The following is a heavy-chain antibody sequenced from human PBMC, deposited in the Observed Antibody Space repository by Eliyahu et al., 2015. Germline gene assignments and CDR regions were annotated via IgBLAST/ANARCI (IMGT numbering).Heavy chain of an antibody. CDR1: GFTSVANY. D-gene: IGHD2-2*01. CDR2: ISSSGGTM. J-gene: IGHJ4*02. Sequence: QVQLVESGGGLVKPGGSLRLSCAASGFTSVANYMRWIRQAPGEGLEWVSYISSSGGTMYYADSVKGRFTISRDNAKNSLYLQMNSLRAEDTAVYYCARDIVAVPDWGQGTLVTVSS. V-gene: IGHV3-11*01. CDR3: ARDIVAVPD.